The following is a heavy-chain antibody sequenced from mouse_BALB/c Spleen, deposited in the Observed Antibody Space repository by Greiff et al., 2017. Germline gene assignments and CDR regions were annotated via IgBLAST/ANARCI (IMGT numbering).Heavy chain of an antibody. V-gene: IGHV7-3*02. D-gene: IGHD2-1*01. Sequence: EVKLMESGGGLVQPGGSLRLSCATSGFTFTDYYMSWVRQPPGKALEWLGFIRNKANGYTTEYSASVKGRFTISRDNSQSILYLQMNTLRAEDSATYYCARDGNFAYWGQGTLVTVSA. CDR2: IRNKANGYTT. J-gene: IGHJ3*01. CDR3: ARDGNFAY. CDR1: GFTFTDYY.